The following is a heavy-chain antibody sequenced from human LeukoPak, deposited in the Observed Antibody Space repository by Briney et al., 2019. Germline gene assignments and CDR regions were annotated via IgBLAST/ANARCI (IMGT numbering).Heavy chain of an antibody. Sequence: PGGSLRLSCAASGFTFSSYGMHWVRQAPGKGLEWVAVISYDGSNKYYADSVKGRFTISRGNSKNTLYLQMNSLRAEDTAVYYCAKDGSTSWNWFDPWGQGTLVTVSS. V-gene: IGHV3-30*18. D-gene: IGHD2-2*01. J-gene: IGHJ5*02. CDR2: ISYDGSNK. CDR1: GFTFSSYG. CDR3: AKDGSTSWNWFDP.